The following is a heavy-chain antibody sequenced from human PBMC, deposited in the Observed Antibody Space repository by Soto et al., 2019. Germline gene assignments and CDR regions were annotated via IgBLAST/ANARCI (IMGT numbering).Heavy chain of an antibody. D-gene: IGHD6-25*01. Sequence: SVKVSCKASGGTFSSYTISWVRQAPGQGLEWMGRIIPILGIANYAQKFQGRVTITADKSTSTAYMELNSLRAEDTAVYYCARDQVRLAFDIWGQGTMVTVSS. CDR2: IIPILGIA. CDR1: GGTFSSYT. CDR3: ARDQVRLAFDI. V-gene: IGHV1-69*04. J-gene: IGHJ3*02.